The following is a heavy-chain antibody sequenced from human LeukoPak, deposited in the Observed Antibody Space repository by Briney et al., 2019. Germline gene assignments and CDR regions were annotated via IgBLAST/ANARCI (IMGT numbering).Heavy chain of an antibody. D-gene: IGHD2-15*01. J-gene: IGHJ4*02. CDR2: IWSDGSDR. Sequence: PGGSLRLSCAASGFTFSKYGMHWVRQAPGKGLEWVAVIWSDGSDRHYADSVKGRFTISRDNSKNTVSLEMNSLRVEDTAICYCARDGGCSGGNCYQRFDSWGQGTLVTVSS. V-gene: IGHV3-33*01. CDR3: ARDGGCSGGNCYQRFDS. CDR1: GFTFSKYG.